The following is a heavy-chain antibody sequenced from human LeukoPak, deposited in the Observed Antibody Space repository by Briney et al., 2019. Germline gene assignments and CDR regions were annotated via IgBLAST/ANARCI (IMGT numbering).Heavy chain of an antibody. V-gene: IGHV1-8*01. D-gene: IGHD1-26*01. Sequence: GASVKVSCKASGYTFTSYDINWVRQATGQGREWMGWMNPNSGNTGYAQKFQGRVTMSRNTSISTAYMELSSLRSEDTAVYYCARDRGSYYPDFDYWGQGTLVTVSS. CDR2: MNPNSGNT. CDR1: GYTFTSYD. J-gene: IGHJ4*02. CDR3: ARDRGSYYPDFDY.